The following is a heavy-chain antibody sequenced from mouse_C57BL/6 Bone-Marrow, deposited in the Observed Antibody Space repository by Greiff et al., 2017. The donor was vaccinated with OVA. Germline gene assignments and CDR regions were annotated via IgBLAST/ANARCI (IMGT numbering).Heavy chain of an antibody. D-gene: IGHD2-2*01. Sequence: DVKLVESGAGLVKPGGSLKLSCAASGFTFSSYAMSWVRQTPEKRLEWVAYISSGGDYIYYADTVKGRFTISRDNARNTLYLQMSSLKSEDTAMYYCTTGGGYPYYAMDYWGQGTSVTVSS. CDR1: GFTFSSYA. CDR3: TTGGGYPYYAMDY. CDR2: ISSGGDYI. J-gene: IGHJ4*01. V-gene: IGHV5-9-1*02.